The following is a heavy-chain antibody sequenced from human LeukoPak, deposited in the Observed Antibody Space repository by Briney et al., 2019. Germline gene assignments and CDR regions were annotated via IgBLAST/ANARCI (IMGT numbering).Heavy chain of an antibody. Sequence: GGSLRLACAACGVTVSREYMNWVRQAPGKGMEWVSLIYSSGTKYYAESVKGGLTISRKKSKKNLYLQMNSLRADDTAVYYCGRVASGGKSNDYWGQATLVTVSS. CDR1: GVTVSREY. CDR3: GRVASGGKSNDY. CDR2: IYSSGTK. V-gene: IGHV3-53*01. D-gene: IGHD2-15*01. J-gene: IGHJ4*02.